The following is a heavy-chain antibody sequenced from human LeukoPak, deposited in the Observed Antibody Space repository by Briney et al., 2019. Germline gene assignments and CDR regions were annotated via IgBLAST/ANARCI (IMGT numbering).Heavy chain of an antibody. Sequence: GASVKVSCKASGYTFTSYSISWVRQAPGQGLEWMGWINPNSGGTNYAQKFQGRVTMTRDTSISTAYMELSRLRSDDTAVFYCARLYSSSSLAFDYWGQGTLVTVSS. CDR1: GYTFTSYS. J-gene: IGHJ4*02. D-gene: IGHD6-13*01. V-gene: IGHV1-2*02. CDR2: INPNSGGT. CDR3: ARLYSSSSLAFDY.